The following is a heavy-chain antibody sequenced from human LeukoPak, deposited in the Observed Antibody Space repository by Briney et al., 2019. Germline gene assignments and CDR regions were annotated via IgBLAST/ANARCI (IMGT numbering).Heavy chain of an antibody. Sequence: SETLSLTCSVSGGSVSSATNYWSWIRQPPGKGLEWIGYIHYSGSTNYNPSLKSRVTISVDTSKNQFSLHLTSVTAADTAVYYCARDWGTYFDYWGQGTLVTVSS. CDR2: IHYSGST. CDR1: GGSVSSATNY. V-gene: IGHV4-61*01. D-gene: IGHD7-27*01. J-gene: IGHJ4*02. CDR3: ARDWGTYFDY.